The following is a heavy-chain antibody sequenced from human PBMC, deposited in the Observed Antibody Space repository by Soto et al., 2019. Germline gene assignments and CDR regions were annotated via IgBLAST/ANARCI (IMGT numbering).Heavy chain of an antibody. CDR2: INPNSGGT. V-gene: IGHV1-2*04. Sequence: ASVKVSCKASGYTFTGYYMHWVRQAPGQGLEWMGWINPNSGGTNYAQKFQGWVTMTRDTSISTAYMELSRLRSDDTAVYYCARGYLDGLLWYYFDYWGQGTLVTVSS. CDR1: GYTFTGYY. CDR3: ARGYLDGLLWYYFDY. D-gene: IGHD2-21*01. J-gene: IGHJ4*02.